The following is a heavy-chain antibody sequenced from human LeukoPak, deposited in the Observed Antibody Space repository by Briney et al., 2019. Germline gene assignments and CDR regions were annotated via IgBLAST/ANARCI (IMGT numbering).Heavy chain of an antibody. CDR3: ASGAYYDSSGYYDAFDI. V-gene: IGHV4-34*01. CDR1: GGSFSGYY. J-gene: IGHJ3*02. D-gene: IGHD3-22*01. Sequence: SETLSLTCAVYGGSFSGYYWSWIRQPPGKGLEWLGEINHSGSTNYNPSLKSRVTISVDTSKNQFSLKLSSVTAADTAVYYCASGAYYDSSGYYDAFDIWGQGTMVTVSS. CDR2: INHSGST.